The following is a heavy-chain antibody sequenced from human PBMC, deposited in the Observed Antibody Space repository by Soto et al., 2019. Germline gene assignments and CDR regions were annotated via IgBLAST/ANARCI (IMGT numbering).Heavy chain of an antibody. CDR1: GFTFSNYA. CDR2: ISGSGGST. CDR3: AKGPDGYLTPFDY. D-gene: IGHD5-12*01. Sequence: EVQLLESGGGLVQSGGSLRLSCAASGFTFSNYAMSWVRQAPGKGLEWVSAISGSGGSTYYADSMKGRFTISRDKSKNTVYLQINSLRAEDTAVYYCAKGPDGYLTPFDYWGQGTLVTVSS. V-gene: IGHV3-23*01. J-gene: IGHJ4*02.